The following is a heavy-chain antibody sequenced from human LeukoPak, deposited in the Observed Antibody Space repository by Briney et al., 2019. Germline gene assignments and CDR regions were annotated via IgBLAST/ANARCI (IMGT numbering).Heavy chain of an antibody. CDR1: GYTFTSYG. Sequence: ASVKVSCKASGYTFTSYGISWVRQAPGQGLEWMGWISAYNGNTNYAQKPQGRVTMTTDTSTSTAYMELRSLRSDDTAVYYCARVDDYGDYFYYYYYMDVWGKGTTVTVSS. CDR3: ARVDDYGDYFYYYYYMDV. D-gene: IGHD4-17*01. J-gene: IGHJ6*03. V-gene: IGHV1-18*01. CDR2: ISAYNGNT.